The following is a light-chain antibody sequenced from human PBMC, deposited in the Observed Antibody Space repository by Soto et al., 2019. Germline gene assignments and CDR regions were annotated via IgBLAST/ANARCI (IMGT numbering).Light chain of an antibody. J-gene: IGLJ3*02. CDR1: SSDVGAYNY. V-gene: IGLV2-14*03. CDR3: TSYTASSTGV. Sequence: QSVLTQPASVSGSPGQSITISCTGTSSDVGAYNYVSWCQHHPGKAPKLIIYDVNNRPSGVSNRFSGSKSGNTASLTISGLQAEDEAYYYCTSYTASSTGVFGGGTKVTVL. CDR2: DVN.